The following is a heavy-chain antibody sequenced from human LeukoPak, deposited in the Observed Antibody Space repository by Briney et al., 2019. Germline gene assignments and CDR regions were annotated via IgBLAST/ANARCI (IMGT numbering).Heavy chain of an antibody. CDR2: IIPIFGTA. Sequence: ASVKVSCKASGGTFSSYAISWVRQAPGQGLEWMGGIIPIFGTANYAQKFQGRVTITADESTSTAYMELSSLRSEDTAVYYCARDRPGCSSTSCYPRDYYYYYMDVWGKGTTVTVSS. V-gene: IGHV1-69*13. CDR3: ARDRPGCSSTSCYPRDYYYYYMDV. CDR1: GGTFSSYA. J-gene: IGHJ6*03. D-gene: IGHD2-2*01.